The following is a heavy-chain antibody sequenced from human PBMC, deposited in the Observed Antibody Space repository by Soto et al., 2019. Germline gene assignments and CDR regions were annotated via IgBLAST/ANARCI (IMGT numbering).Heavy chain of an antibody. CDR1: GGSINSGDSY. Sequence: PSETLSLTCTVSGGSINSGDSYWCWMRQPPGKGLEWIGYIYYSGSTNYHPSLKSRVTISVDTSKNQFSLKLSSVTAADTAVYYCARDRHAAGFDYWGQGTLVTVSS. CDR2: IYYSGST. V-gene: IGHV4-61*08. J-gene: IGHJ4*02. D-gene: IGHD6-19*01. CDR3: ARDRHAAGFDY.